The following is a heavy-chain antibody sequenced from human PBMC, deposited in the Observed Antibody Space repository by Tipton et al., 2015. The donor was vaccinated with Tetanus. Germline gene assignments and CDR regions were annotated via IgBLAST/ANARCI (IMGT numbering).Heavy chain of an antibody. J-gene: IGHJ3*02. CDR1: GFSFDTYS. D-gene: IGHD3-10*01. CDR3: ARSLVRGHFDM. V-gene: IGHV3-21*01. Sequence: SLRLSCAASGFSFDTYSMNCVRLAPGKGLEWVSLVSSGDTYIHYADSVRGRFTISRDNAKNSLFLQMNSLTVDDSVVYFCARSLVRGHFDMWGQGSLDSVSS. CDR2: VSSGDTYI.